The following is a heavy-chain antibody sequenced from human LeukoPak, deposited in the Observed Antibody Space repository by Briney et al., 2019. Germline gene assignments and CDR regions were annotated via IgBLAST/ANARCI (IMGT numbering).Heavy chain of an antibody. D-gene: IGHD6-13*01. V-gene: IGHV3-30-3*01. Sequence: PGGSLRLSCAASGFTFSSYAMHWVRQAPGKGLEWVAVISYDGSNKYYADSVKGRFTISRDNSKNTLYLQMNSLRAEDTAVYYCARGYIAAAGSWFDPWGQGTLVTVSS. J-gene: IGHJ5*02. CDR2: ISYDGSNK. CDR3: ARGYIAAAGSWFDP. CDR1: GFTFSSYA.